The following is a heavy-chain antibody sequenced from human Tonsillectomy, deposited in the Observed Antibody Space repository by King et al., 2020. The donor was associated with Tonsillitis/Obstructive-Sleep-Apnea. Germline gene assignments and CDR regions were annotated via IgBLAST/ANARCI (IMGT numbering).Heavy chain of an antibody. V-gene: IGHV3-66*01. CDR2: IYSGSST. J-gene: IGHJ5*02. CDR3: AKLEVPAASDSVWFDP. Sequence: VQLVESGGGLVQPGGSLRLSCAASGFTVSRNYMSWVRQAPGKGLEWVSVIYSGSSTYYADSVKGRFTISRDNSKNTLFLQMNSLRVDDTAVYYCAKLEVPAASDSVWFDPWGQGTLVTVSS. D-gene: IGHD2-2*01. CDR1: GFTVSRNY.